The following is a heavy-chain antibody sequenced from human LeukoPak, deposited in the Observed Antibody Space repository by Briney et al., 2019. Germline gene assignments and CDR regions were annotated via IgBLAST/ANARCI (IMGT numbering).Heavy chain of an antibody. D-gene: IGHD2-2*01. CDR2: IYPGDSDT. CDR1: GYSFNTYW. J-gene: IGHJ5*02. CDR3: ARRQGCSSTSCPPDS. V-gene: IGHV5-51*01. Sequence: GESLKIPCRGSGYSFNTYWIGWVRQKPGKGLEWMGIIYPGDSDTRYSPSFQGQVTMSADKSINTAYLQWTSLKASDTAMYYCARRQGCSSTSCPPDSWGQGTLVTVSS.